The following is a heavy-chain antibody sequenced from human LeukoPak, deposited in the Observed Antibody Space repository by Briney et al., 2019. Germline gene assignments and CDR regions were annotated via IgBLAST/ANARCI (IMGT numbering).Heavy chain of an antibody. Sequence: SETLSLTCAVYGGSFSGYYWSWIRQPPGKGLEWIGEINHSGSTNYNPSPKSRVTISVDTSKNQFSLKLSSVTAADTAVYYCARMRVAAAGLNWFDPWGQGTLVTVSS. J-gene: IGHJ5*02. D-gene: IGHD6-13*01. CDR3: ARMRVAAAGLNWFDP. CDR2: INHSGST. CDR1: GGSFSGYY. V-gene: IGHV4-34*01.